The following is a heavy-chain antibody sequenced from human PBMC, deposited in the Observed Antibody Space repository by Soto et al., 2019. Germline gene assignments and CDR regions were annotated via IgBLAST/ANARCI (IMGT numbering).Heavy chain of an antibody. D-gene: IGHD2-15*01. J-gene: IGHJ5*02. V-gene: IGHV3-66*01. CDR2: IYSGGST. Sequence: GGSLSLSCAASGFTVRSNYMSWVRQAPGKGLEWVSVIYSGGSTYFADSVKDRFSISRDNSKNTLHLQMNSLRAEDTAVYYCAREGRPWGQGTLVTVSS. CDR3: AREGRP. CDR1: GFTVRSNY.